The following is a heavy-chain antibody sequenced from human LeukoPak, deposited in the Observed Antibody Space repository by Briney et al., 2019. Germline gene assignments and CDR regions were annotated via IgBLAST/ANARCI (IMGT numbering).Heavy chain of an antibody. CDR2: INHSGST. J-gene: IGHJ5*02. V-gene: IGHV4-34*01. CDR3: ARVGSDRYGEENKNWFDP. CDR1: GGSFSGYY. Sequence: SETLSLTCAVYGGSFSGYYWSWIRQPPGKGLEWIGEINHSGSTNYNPSLKSRVTISVDTSKNQFSLKLSSVTAADTAVYYCARVGSDRYGEENKNWFDPWGQGTLVTVSS. D-gene: IGHD4-17*01.